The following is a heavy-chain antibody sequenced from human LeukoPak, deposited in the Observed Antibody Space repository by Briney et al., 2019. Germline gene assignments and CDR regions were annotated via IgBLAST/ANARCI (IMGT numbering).Heavy chain of an antibody. V-gene: IGHV3-48*04. CDR2: ISSSSTTK. CDR1: GFTFSAYD. Sequence: GGSLRLSCAASGFTFSAYDMNWVRQAPGKGLKWLSYISSSSTTKYHADSVKGRFTISRDNAKNSLYLQMNSLRPEDTAVYYCAKRGGSYIGYFDYWGQGTLVTVSS. D-gene: IGHD1-26*01. J-gene: IGHJ4*02. CDR3: AKRGGSYIGYFDY.